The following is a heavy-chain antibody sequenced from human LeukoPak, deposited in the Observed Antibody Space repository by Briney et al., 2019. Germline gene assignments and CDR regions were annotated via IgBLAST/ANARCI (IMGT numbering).Heavy chain of an antibody. CDR2: ISWNSGSI. CDR3: AKGVATITSLNWYFDL. CDR1: GFTFDDYA. J-gene: IGHJ2*01. Sequence: GRSLRLSCAASGFTFDDYAMHWVRQAPGEGLEWVSGISWNSGSIGYADSVKGRFTISRDNAKNSLYLQMNSLRAEDMALYYCAKGVATITSLNWYFDLWGRGTLVTVSS. V-gene: IGHV3-9*03. D-gene: IGHD5-12*01.